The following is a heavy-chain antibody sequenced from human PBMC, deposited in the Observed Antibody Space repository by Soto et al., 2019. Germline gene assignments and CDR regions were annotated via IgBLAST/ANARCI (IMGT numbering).Heavy chain of an antibody. V-gene: IGHV3-48*02. J-gene: IGHJ2*01. CDR1: GFTFSGYS. D-gene: IGHD2-2*01. CDR2: IASTSWNI. CDR3: ARGPSAAAPLSDWYFDL. Sequence: EVQLVESGGGLVLPGGSLRLSCAASGFTFSGYSMNWVRQAPGMGLEWVSYIASTSWNIYYADTVKGRFTISRDNAKNSLYLQMNSLRDEDTAVYYCARGPSAAAPLSDWYFDLWGRGTLVTVSS.